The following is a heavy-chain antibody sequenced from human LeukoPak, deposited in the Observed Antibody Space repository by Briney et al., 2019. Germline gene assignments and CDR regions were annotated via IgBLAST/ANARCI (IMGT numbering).Heavy chain of an antibody. CDR2: INSDGSST. CDR3: ARDYYDSSGYYG. CDR1: GFTFSRYW. Sequence: GGSLRLSCAATGFTFSRYWMHWVRQAPGKGRVWVSRINSDGSSTRYGDSVKGRFTISRDNAKNTLYLQMNSLRAEDTAVYYCARDYYDSSGYYGWGQGTLVTVSS. J-gene: IGHJ4*02. D-gene: IGHD3-22*01. V-gene: IGHV3-74*01.